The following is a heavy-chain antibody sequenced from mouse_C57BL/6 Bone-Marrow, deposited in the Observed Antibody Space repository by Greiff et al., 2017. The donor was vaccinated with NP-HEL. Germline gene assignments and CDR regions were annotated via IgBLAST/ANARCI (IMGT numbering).Heavy chain of an antibody. Sequence: QVQLKESGAELVKPGASVKISCKASGYAFSSYWMNWVKQRPGKGLEWIGQIYPGDGDTNYNGKFKGKATLTADKSSSTAYMQLSSLTSEDSAVYFCARYEGSSEYFDVWGTGTTVTVSS. J-gene: IGHJ1*03. V-gene: IGHV1-80*01. CDR3: ARYEGSSEYFDV. CDR1: GYAFSSYW. D-gene: IGHD1-1*01. CDR2: IYPGDGDT.